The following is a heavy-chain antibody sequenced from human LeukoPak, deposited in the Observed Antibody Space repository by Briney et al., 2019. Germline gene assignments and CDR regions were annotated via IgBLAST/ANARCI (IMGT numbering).Heavy chain of an antibody. Sequence: KASETLSLTCTVSGGSISSSSYYWGWIRQPPGKGLEWIGSIYYSGSTYYNPSLKSRVTISVETSKNQFSLKLSSVTAADTAVYYCARQLGYCSSTSCYADKVDYWGQGTLVTVSS. D-gene: IGHD2-2*01. CDR3: ARQLGYCSSTSCYADKVDY. CDR2: IYYSGST. J-gene: IGHJ4*02. V-gene: IGHV4-39*01. CDR1: GGSISSSSYY.